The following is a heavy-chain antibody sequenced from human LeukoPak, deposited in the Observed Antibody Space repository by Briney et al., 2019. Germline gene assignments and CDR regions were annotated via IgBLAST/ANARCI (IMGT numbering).Heavy chain of an antibody. D-gene: IGHD5-12*01. CDR3: ARDRDTGRVGTTDFDY. Sequence: GGSLRLSCAASGFTFNDYYMSWIRQAPGRGLEWVSYISSIGSITHYGDSVKGRFTISRDNAKNSLYLQMNSLRAEDTAVYYCARDRDTGRVGTTDFDYWGQGTLVTVSS. CDR2: ISSIGSIT. J-gene: IGHJ4*02. V-gene: IGHV3-11*04. CDR1: GFTFNDYY.